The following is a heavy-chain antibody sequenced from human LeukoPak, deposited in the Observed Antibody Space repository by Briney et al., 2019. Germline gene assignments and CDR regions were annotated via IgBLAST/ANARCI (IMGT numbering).Heavy chain of an antibody. CDR1: GGSFSGYY. J-gene: IGHJ6*03. V-gene: IGHV4-34*01. CDR3: ARNTYYYYMDV. D-gene: IGHD2/OR15-2a*01. CDR2: IHHSGST. Sequence: SETLSLTCAVYGGSFSGYYWSWIRQPPGKGLEWIGSIHHSGSTYYNPSLKSRVTISVDTSKNQFSLKLSSVTAADTAVYYCARNTYYYYMDVWGKGTTVTISS.